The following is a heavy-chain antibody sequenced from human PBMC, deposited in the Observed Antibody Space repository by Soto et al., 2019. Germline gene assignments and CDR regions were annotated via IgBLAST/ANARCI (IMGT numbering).Heavy chain of an antibody. V-gene: IGHV3-9*01. D-gene: IGHD2-2*01. J-gene: IGHJ3*01. CDR2: ISWNSGNI. CDR3: TKGASTSCFSAFDL. Sequence: DVQLVESGGGLVQPGRSLRLSCTASGFTFDDYAMHWVRQAPGKGPEWVSSISWNSGNIVYADSVRGRFTISRDNAKTSLHLQMNSLRAEDTALYYCTKGASTSCFSAFDLWGQGTMVTVSS. CDR1: GFTFDDYA.